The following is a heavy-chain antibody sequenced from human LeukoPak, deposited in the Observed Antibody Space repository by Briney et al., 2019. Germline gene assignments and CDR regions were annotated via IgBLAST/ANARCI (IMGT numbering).Heavy chain of an antibody. Sequence: GGSLRLSCVASGFTFSNYAMSWIRQAPGKGLEWVSSISVGGTTTYYADSVKGWFSISRDNSENTLYLQMNGLRADDTAVYSCAKSFTSSSSDYWGQGTLVTVSS. V-gene: IGHV3-23*01. CDR2: ISVGGTTT. D-gene: IGHD6-13*01. CDR1: GFTFSNYA. J-gene: IGHJ4*02. CDR3: AKSFTSSSSDY.